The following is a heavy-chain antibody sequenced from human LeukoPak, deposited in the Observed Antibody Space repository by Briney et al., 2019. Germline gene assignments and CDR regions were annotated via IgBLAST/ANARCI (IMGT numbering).Heavy chain of an antibody. CDR1: GGSISSYY. J-gene: IGHJ4*02. V-gene: IGHV4-59*01. CDR3: ARLAAAAPAGPPDYFDY. D-gene: IGHD6-13*01. Sequence: PSETLSLTCTVSGGSISSYYWSWIRQPPGKGLEWIGYIYYSGSTNYNPSLKSRVTISVDTSKNQFSLKLSSVTAADTAVYYCARLAAAAPAGPPDYFDYRGQGTLVTVSS. CDR2: IYYSGST.